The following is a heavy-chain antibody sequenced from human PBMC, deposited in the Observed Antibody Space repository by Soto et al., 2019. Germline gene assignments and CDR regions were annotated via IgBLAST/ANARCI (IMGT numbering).Heavy chain of an antibody. J-gene: IGHJ4*02. Sequence: GGSLRLSCAASGFTFSTYWMTWVRRPPGKGLEWVANLDQDGSERYYVDSVGGRFTISRDNAKNSLYLQMNSLRAEDTAVYYCVCGGNFFVYWGQGTLVTVSS. V-gene: IGHV3-7*01. CDR2: LDQDGSER. CDR1: GFTFSTYW. CDR3: VCGGNFFVY. D-gene: IGHD3-16*01.